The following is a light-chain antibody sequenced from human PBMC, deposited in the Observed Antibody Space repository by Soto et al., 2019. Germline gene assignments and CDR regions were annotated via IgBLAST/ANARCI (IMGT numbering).Light chain of an antibody. CDR2: DVS. CDR3: SSSTSSDTLV. CDR1: SSDVGGSDY. J-gene: IGLJ2*01. V-gene: IGLV2-14*03. Sequence: QSALTQPASLSGSPGQSITISCSGTSSDVGGSDYVSWYQQHPGKAPKLLIYDVSNRPSGVSNRFSGSKSGNTASLTISGLQAEDEADYYCSSSTSSDTLVFGGGTKVTVL.